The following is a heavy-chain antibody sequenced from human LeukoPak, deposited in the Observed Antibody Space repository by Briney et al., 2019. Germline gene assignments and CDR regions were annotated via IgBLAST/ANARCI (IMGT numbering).Heavy chain of an antibody. CDR3: ARDGTPSYTSGWVYMDA. V-gene: IGHV3-48*03. CDR1: GFIFSSYG. J-gene: IGHJ6*04. D-gene: IGHD6-19*01. CDR2: ISSSGSTI. Sequence: PGGSLRLSCAASGFIFSSYGMNWVRQAPGKGLKWVSYISSSGSTIYYADSVKGRFTISRDNAKNSLFLQMNSLRGEDTAVYYCARDGTPSYTSGWVYMDAWGKGTTVTISS.